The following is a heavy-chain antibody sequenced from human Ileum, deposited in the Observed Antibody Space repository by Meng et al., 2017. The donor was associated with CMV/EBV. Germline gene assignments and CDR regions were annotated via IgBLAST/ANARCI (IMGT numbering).Heavy chain of an antibody. CDR1: GFTFGSDW. CDR2: IKQDGSEK. J-gene: IGHJ4*02. V-gene: IGHV3-7*01. D-gene: IGHD2-21*01. CDR3: SRFCRNCGGY. Sequence: GESLKISGAASGFTFGSDWMGWVRQAPGKGLEWVANIKQDGSEKYYVDSVKGRFTISRDNAKNSLYLQMNSLRAEDTAVYYCSRFCRNCGGYWGQGTLVTVSS.